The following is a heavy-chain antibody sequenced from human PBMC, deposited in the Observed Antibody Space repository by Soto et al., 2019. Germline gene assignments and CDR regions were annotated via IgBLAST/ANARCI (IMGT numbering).Heavy chain of an antibody. CDR2: ISAYNGNT. V-gene: IGHV1-18*04. Sequence: ASVKVSCKASGGTFSSYGISWVRQAPGQGLEWMGWISAYNGNTNYAQKLQGRVTMTTDTSTSTAYMELRSLRSDDTAVYYCARGVAAASYYYYGMDVWGQGTTVTVSS. D-gene: IGHD6-13*01. J-gene: IGHJ6*02. CDR1: GGTFSSYG. CDR3: ARGVAAASYYYYGMDV.